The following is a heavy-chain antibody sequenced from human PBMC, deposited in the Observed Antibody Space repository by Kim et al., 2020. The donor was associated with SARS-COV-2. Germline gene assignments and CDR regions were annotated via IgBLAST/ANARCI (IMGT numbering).Heavy chain of an antibody. V-gene: IGHV4-59*13. D-gene: IGHD6-19*01. CDR3: ARDREGYSSGWYHYY. CDR2: IYYSGST. Sequence: SETLSLTCTVSGGSISSYYWSWIRQPPGKGLEWIGYIYYSGSTNYNPSLKSRVTISVDTSKNQFSLKLSSVTAADTAVYFCARDREGYSSGWYHYYWDQGTLVTVSP. CDR1: GGSISSYY. J-gene: IGHJ4*02.